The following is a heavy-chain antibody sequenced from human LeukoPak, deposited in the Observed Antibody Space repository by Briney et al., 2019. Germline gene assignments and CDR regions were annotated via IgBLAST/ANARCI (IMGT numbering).Heavy chain of an antibody. D-gene: IGHD2-2*01. CDR1: GYSFTSYW. CDR3: ARPYCSSTSCYDWFDP. Sequence: GESLKISCKGSGYSFTSYWIGWVRQMPGKGLEWMGRIDPSDSYTNYSPSFQGHVTISADKSISTAYLQWSSLKASDTAMYYCARPYCSSTSCYDWFDPWGQGTLVTVSS. V-gene: IGHV5-10-1*01. J-gene: IGHJ5*02. CDR2: IDPSDSYT.